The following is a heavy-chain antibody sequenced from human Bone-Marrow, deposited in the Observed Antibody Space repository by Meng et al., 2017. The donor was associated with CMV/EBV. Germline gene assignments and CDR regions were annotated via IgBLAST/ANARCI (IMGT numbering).Heavy chain of an antibody. V-gene: IGHV4-34*01. CDR3: ARGRKVDF. Sequence: GSLRLSCAVYGGSFNGYYWSWIRQPPGKGLEWIGEINYDGSTNYSPSLKSRVTISIDPSKNQFSLKLSSVTASDTAVYYCARGRKVDFWGHGTLVTVSS. J-gene: IGHJ4*01. CDR2: INYDGST. CDR1: GGSFNGYY.